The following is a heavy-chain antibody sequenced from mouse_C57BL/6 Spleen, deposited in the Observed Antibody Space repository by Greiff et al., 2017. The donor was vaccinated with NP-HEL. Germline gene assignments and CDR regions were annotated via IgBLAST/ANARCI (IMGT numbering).Heavy chain of an antibody. J-gene: IGHJ2*01. CDR2: ISSGSSTI. V-gene: IGHV5-17*01. CDR3: ARNWENYFDY. CDR1: GFTFSDYG. D-gene: IGHD4-1*01. Sequence: VQLKESGGGLVKPGGSLKLSCAASGFTFSDYGMHWVRQAPEQGLEWVAYISSGSSTIYYADTVKGRFTISRDNAKNTLFLQMTSLRSEDTAMYYCARNWENYFDYWGQGTTLTVSS.